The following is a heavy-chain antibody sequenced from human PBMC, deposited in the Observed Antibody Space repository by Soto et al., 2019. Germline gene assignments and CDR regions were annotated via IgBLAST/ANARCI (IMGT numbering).Heavy chain of an antibody. CDR2: IVVGSGNT. D-gene: IGHD1-20*01. CDR3: AAEQITGTTLDY. Sequence: ASVKVSCKASGFTFTSSAMQWVRQARGQRLEWIGWIVVGSGNTNYAQKFQERVTITRDMSTSTAYMELSSLRSEDTAVYYCAAEQITGTTLDYWGQGTLVTVSS. CDR1: GFTFTSSA. J-gene: IGHJ4*02. V-gene: IGHV1-58*02.